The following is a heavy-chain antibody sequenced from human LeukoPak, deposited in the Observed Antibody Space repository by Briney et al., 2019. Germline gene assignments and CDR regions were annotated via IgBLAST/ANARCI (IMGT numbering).Heavy chain of an antibody. CDR2: IYYSGST. Sequence: SETLSLTCTVSGGSISSSSYYWGWIRQPPGKGLEWIGSIYYSGSTYYNPSLKSRVTISVDTSKNQFSLKLSSVTAADTAVYYCARAGITSPAPIRHFDYWGQGTLVTVSS. CDR1: GGSISSSSYY. CDR3: ARAGITSPAPIRHFDY. V-gene: IGHV4-39*01. D-gene: IGHD3-10*01. J-gene: IGHJ4*02.